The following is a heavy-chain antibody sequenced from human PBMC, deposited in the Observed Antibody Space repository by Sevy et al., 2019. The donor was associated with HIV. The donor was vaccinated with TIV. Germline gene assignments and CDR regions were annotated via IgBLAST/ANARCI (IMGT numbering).Heavy chain of an antibody. D-gene: IGHD3-3*02. CDR1: GFTFSSYW. J-gene: IGHJ4*02. V-gene: IGHV3-7*01. Sequence: GGSQRLSCAASGFTFSSYWMSWVRQAPGKGLEWVANIKQDGSEKYYVDSVKGRFTISRDNAKNSLYLQMNSLRAEDTAVYYCARGRIFGVVIYYFDYWGQGTLVTVSS. CDR2: IKQDGSEK. CDR3: ARGRIFGVVIYYFDY.